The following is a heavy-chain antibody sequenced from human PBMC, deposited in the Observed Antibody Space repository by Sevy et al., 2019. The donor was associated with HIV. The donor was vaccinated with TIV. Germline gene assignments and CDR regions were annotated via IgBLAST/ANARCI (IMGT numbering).Heavy chain of an antibody. Sequence: ASVKVSCKASGYTFTSYGISWVRQAPGQGLEWMGWISAYNGNTNYAQKLQGRVTMTTDTSTSTAYMELRSLRSDDTAVCYCARGDSFIVGATTGFDYWGQGTLVTVSS. CDR3: ARGDSFIVGATTGFDY. J-gene: IGHJ4*02. CDR2: ISAYNGNT. V-gene: IGHV1-18*01. CDR1: GYTFTSYG. D-gene: IGHD1-26*01.